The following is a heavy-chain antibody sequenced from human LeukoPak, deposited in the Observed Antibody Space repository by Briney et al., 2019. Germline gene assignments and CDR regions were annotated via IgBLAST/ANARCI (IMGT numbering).Heavy chain of an antibody. CDR1: GFTFSNYW. CDR3: TGRDSGSYYTLDY. CDR2: IKSKTDGGTT. Sequence: PGGSLRLSCAASGFTFSNYWMSWVRQAPGKGLEWVGRIKSKTDGGTTDYAAPVKGRFTISRDDSKNTLYLQMNSLKTEDTAVYYCTGRDSGSYYTLDYWGQGTLVTVSS. D-gene: IGHD1-26*01. V-gene: IGHV3-15*01. J-gene: IGHJ4*02.